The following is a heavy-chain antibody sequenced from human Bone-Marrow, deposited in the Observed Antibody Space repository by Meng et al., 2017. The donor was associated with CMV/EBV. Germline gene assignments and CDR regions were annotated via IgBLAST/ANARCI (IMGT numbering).Heavy chain of an antibody. V-gene: IGHV5-51*01. Sequence: GESLKISCKGSGYSFTSYWIGWVRQMPGKGLEWMGIIYPGDSDTRYSPSFQGQVTISADKSISTAYLQWSSLKASDTAMYYCARSYCGGDCYRHYYYYGMDVWAQGTTVTVSS. CDR3: ARSYCGGDCYRHYYYYGMDV. D-gene: IGHD2-21*01. CDR2: IYPGDSDT. CDR1: GYSFTSYW. J-gene: IGHJ6*02.